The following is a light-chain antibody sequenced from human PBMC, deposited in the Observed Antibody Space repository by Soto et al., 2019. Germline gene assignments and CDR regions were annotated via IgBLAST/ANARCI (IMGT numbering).Light chain of an antibody. J-gene: IGKJ3*01. CDR1: RSILSTSNNKNY. CDR2: WAS. V-gene: IGKV4-1*01. Sequence: DTVMTQSPDSLAVSLGERATINCRSSRSILSTSNNKNYLSWYQQKPGQPPKLLVYWASTRESGVPDRFSGSGSGTDFTLTISSLQAEDVAVYYCQQYFNTPFTFGPGTKVEMK. CDR3: QQYFNTPFT.